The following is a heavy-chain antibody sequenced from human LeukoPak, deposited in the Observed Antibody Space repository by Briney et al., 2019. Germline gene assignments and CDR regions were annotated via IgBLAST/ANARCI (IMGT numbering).Heavy chain of an antibody. CDR1: GFTFSSYW. D-gene: IGHD2-15*01. V-gene: IGHV3-7*01. J-gene: IGHJ5*02. Sequence: GGSLRLSCAASGFTFSSYWMSWVRQAPGKGLEWVANIKQDGSEKYYVDSVKGRFTISRDNAKNSPYLQMNSLRAEDTAVYYCARGGRGSPGVFDPWGQGTLDTVSS. CDR2: IKQDGSEK. CDR3: ARGGRGSPGVFDP.